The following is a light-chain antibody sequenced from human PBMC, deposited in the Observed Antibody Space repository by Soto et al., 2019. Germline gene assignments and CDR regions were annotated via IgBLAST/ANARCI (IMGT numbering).Light chain of an antibody. CDR2: GNG. J-gene: IGLJ1*01. CDR1: SSNIGAGYG. Sequence: QSALTQPPSVSGAPGQRVTISCTGSSSNIGAGYGVHWYQQLPGTAPKLLIYGNGNRPSGVPDRFSGSKSGTSASLAITGLQAEDEADYYCQSYDSSLSGYVFGTGTKVTVL. CDR3: QSYDSSLSGYV. V-gene: IGLV1-40*01.